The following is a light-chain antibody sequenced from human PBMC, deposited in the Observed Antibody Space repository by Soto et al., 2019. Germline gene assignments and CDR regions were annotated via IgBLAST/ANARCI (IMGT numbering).Light chain of an antibody. CDR3: NSYTSRNTLV. Sequence: QSALTQPASVSGSPGQSITISCTGTSSDVGGYTFVSWYQQHPGKAPKLMLYNVYDRPAVISHRFSGSRSGTTASLTISGLQAEDAAHYYCNSYTSRNTLVFGGGTKLTVL. CDR1: SSDVGGYTF. CDR2: NVY. J-gene: IGLJ2*01. V-gene: IGLV2-14*03.